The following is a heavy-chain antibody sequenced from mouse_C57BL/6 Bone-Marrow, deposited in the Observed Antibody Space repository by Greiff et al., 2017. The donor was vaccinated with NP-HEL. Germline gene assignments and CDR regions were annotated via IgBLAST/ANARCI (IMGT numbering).Heavy chain of an antibody. CDR1: GFTFSSYA. D-gene: IGHD2-4*01. CDR2: ISDGGSYT. J-gene: IGHJ4*01. CDR3: ARDQALYDYDLYAMDY. Sequence: EVQGVESGGGLVKPGGSLKLSCAASGFTFSSYAMSWVRQTPEKRLEWVATISDGGSYTYYPDNVKGRFTISRDNAKNNLYLQMSHLKSEDTAMYYCARDQALYDYDLYAMDYWGQGTSVTVSS. V-gene: IGHV5-4*01.